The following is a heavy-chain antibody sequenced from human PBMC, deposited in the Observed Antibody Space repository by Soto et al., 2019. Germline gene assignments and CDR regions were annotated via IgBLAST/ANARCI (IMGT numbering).Heavy chain of an antibody. CDR2: ISWNSGSI. Sequence: EVQLVESGGGLVQPGRSLRLSCAASGFTFDDYAMHWVRQAPGKGLEWVSGISWNSGSIGYADSVKGRFTISRDNAKNSLYLQMNSLRAEDTASYYCAKTYQLDYYYGMDVWGQGTTVTVSS. D-gene: IGHD2-2*01. V-gene: IGHV3-9*01. CDR1: GFTFDDYA. CDR3: AKTYQLDYYYGMDV. J-gene: IGHJ6*02.